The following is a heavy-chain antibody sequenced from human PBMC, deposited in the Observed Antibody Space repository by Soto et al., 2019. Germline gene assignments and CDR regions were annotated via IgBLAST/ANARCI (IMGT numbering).Heavy chain of an antibody. J-gene: IGHJ6*02. CDR2: IKQDGSEK. V-gene: IGHV3-7*03. CDR3: ARVSEVTMVRGGSAYYYYGMDV. Sequence: EVQLVESGGGLVQPGGSLRLSCAASGFTFSSYWMSWVRQAPGKGLEWVANIKQDGSEKYYVDSVKGRFTISRDNAKNSLYLQMNSLRAEDTAVYYWARVSEVTMVRGGSAYYYYGMDVWGQGTTVTVSS. D-gene: IGHD3-10*01. CDR1: GFTFSSYW.